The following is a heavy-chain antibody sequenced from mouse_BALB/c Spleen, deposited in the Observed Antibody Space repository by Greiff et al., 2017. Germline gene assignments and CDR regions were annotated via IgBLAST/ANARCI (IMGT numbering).Heavy chain of an antibody. CDR2: ISSGGGST. V-gene: IGHV5-12-1*01. CDR1: GFAFSSYD. J-gene: IGHJ1*01. Sequence: EVMLVESGGGLVKPGGSLKLSCAASGFAFSSYDMSWVRQTPEKRLEWVAYISSGGGSTYYPDTVKGRFTISRDNAKNTLYLQMSSLKSEDTAMYYCARHYGSSYWYFDVWGAGTTVTVSS. CDR3: ARHYGSSYWYFDV. D-gene: IGHD1-1*01.